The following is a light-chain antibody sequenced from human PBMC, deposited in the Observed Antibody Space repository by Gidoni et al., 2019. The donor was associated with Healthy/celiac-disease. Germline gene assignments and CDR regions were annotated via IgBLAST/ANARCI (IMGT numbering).Light chain of an antibody. V-gene: IGKV3-20*01. CDR3: QQXXXSPXXA. Sequence: EIVLTQSPGTLSLSPGERATLSCRASQSVSSSYLAWYQQKPGQATRLLIYGASSXXTGIPXRFSGSGSXXDFXLXISXXXPEXXAVXXXQQXXXSPXXAFXXXTKVEIK. J-gene: IGKJ1*01. CDR2: GAS. CDR1: QSVSSSY.